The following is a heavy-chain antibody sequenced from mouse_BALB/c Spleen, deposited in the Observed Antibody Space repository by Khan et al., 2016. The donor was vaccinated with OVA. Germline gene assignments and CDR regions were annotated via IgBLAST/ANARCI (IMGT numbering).Heavy chain of an antibody. J-gene: IGHJ3*01. CDR1: GYTFTNYV. CDR3: AIEVSSWDFSFPY. D-gene: IGHD4-1*01. V-gene: IGHV1S136*01. CDR2: INPYNAGT. Sequence: VQLQQSGPELVEPGASVKMSCKASGYTFTNYVMHWVKQKPGQGLEWIGYINPYNAGTRYNEKFKGKATLTSDISSTTAYMELSSLTSEDSAVYYCAIEVSSWDFSFPYWGQGTLVTVSA.